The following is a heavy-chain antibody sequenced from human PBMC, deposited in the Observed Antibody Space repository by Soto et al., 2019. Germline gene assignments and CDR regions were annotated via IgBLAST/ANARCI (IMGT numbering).Heavy chain of an antibody. Sequence: GGSLRLSCAASGFTFSSYSMNWVRQAPGKGLEWVSYISSSSSTIYYADPVKGRFTISRDNAQNSLYLQMNSLRDEDTAVYYCARDPATYHGDYPNAFDILGQGTMVTVSS. D-gene: IGHD4-17*01. CDR2: ISSSSSTI. CDR1: GFTFSSYS. CDR3: ARDPATYHGDYPNAFDI. J-gene: IGHJ3*02. V-gene: IGHV3-48*02.